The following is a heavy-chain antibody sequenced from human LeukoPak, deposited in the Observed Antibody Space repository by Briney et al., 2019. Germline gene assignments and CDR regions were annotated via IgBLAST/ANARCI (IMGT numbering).Heavy chain of an antibody. CDR2: IRQDGIEK. J-gene: IGHJ4*02. V-gene: IGHV3-7*01. CDR1: GFTFSSYW. CDR3: ARVLGKSSWYYFDY. Sequence: GGSLRLSCAASGFTFSSYWMDWVRQVPGKGLEWVANIRQDGIEKYFVGSVKGRFAISRDNAKNSLYLQMNSLRVEDTAVYYCARVLGKSSWYYFDYWGQGTLVTVSS. D-gene: IGHD6-13*01.